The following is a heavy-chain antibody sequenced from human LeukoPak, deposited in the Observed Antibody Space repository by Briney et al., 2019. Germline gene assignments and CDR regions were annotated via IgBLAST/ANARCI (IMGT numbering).Heavy chain of an antibody. CDR1: GGSISSSSYY. CDR3: ARVGTVAGTAMGLSYFDY. CDR2: IYYSGST. Sequence: SETLSLTCTVSGGSISSSSYYWGWIRQPPGKGLEWIGSIYYSGSTYYNPSLKSRVTISEDTSKNQFSLKLSSVTAADTAVYYCARVGTVAGTAMGLSYFDYWGQGTLVTVSS. D-gene: IGHD6-19*01. V-gene: IGHV4-39*07. J-gene: IGHJ4*02.